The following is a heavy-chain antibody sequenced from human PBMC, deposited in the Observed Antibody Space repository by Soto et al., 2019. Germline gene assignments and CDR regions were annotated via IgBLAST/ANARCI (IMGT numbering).Heavy chain of an antibody. J-gene: IGHJ5*02. D-gene: IGHD2-2*01. V-gene: IGHV3-48*03. Sequence: EVRLVESGGGLVKPGGSLRLSCAASGFTFSSREMNWVRQAPGKGLEWVSYISSSGGTIYDADSVEGRFIISRDNARNSLYLQMNSLRVEDTAVYYCVGPSGSTWGQGTLVTVSS. CDR1: GFTFSSRE. CDR2: ISSSGGTI. CDR3: VGPSGST.